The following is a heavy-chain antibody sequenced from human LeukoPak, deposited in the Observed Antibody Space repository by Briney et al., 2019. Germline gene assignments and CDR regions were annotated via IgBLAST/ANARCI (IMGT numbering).Heavy chain of an antibody. J-gene: IGHJ6*03. Sequence: ASVKVSCKASGYTFTSYYMHWVRQAPGQGLEWMEIINPSGGSTSYAQKFQGRVTMTRDTSTSTVYMELSSLRSEDTAVYYCARDGITYYYGSGTYMDVWGKGTTVTISS. V-gene: IGHV1-46*01. D-gene: IGHD3-10*01. CDR2: INPSGGST. CDR3: ARDGITYYYGSGTYMDV. CDR1: GYTFTSYY.